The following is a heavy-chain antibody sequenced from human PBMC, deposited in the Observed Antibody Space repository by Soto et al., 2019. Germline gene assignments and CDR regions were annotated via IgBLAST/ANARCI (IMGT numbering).Heavy chain of an antibody. Sequence: SQTLSLTCAISGDSVSSNSAAWNWIRQSPSRGLEWLGRTYYRSKWYNDYAVSVKSRITINPDTSKNQFSLQLNSVTPEDTAVYYCARDRSQGYYSHYYYGMDVWGQGTTVTVSS. J-gene: IGHJ6*02. CDR1: GDSVSSNSAA. CDR2: TYYRSKWYN. CDR3: ARDRSQGYYSHYYYGMDV. D-gene: IGHD5-12*01. V-gene: IGHV6-1*01.